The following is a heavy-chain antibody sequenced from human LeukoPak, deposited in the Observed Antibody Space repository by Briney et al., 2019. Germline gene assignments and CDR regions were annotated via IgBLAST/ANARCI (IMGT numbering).Heavy chain of an antibody. Sequence: PGGSLRLSCAASGFTFSTYGIHWVRQAPGKGLEWVAVTSYGKEYESYADSVKGRFTVSRDTSKSTVYLQMNSLRDEDTAVYYCARAWGQYCSVMSCHFDSWGQGTLVTVSA. V-gene: IGHV3-30*19. CDR3: ARAWGQYCSVMSCHFDS. CDR2: TSYGKEYE. CDR1: GFTFSTYG. D-gene: IGHD2-15*01. J-gene: IGHJ4*02.